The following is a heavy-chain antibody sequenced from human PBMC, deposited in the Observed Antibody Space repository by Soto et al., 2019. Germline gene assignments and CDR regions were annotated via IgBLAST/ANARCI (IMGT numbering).Heavy chain of an antibody. CDR3: ARVYYDILAGFGETGGQYGRDV. CDR2: LIPILGIA. J-gene: IGHJ6*04. Sequence: QVQLVQSGAEVKKPGSSVKVSCQASGGTFSRSTISWVRQAPGQGLEWRGRLIPILGIANYAQKFQGRVTITADKSTSTAYIELSRLRSEYKGVYYCARVYYDILAGFGETGGQYGRDVWGKGTTVTVSS. V-gene: IGHV1-69*02. D-gene: IGHD3-9*01. CDR1: GGTFSRST.